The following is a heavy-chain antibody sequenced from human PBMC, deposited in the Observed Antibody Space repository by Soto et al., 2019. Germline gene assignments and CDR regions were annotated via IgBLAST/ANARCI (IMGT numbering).Heavy chain of an antibody. D-gene: IGHD2-2*02. CDR3: AKTDIVVVPAAIKGPFDI. J-gene: IGHJ3*02. CDR2: ISGSGGST. Sequence: TGGSLRLSCAASGFTFSSYAMSWVRQAPGKGLEWVSAISGSGGSTYYADSVKGRFTTSRDNSKNTLYLQMNSLRAEDTAVYYCAKTDIVVVPAAIKGPFDIWGQGTMVTVSS. V-gene: IGHV3-23*01. CDR1: GFTFSSYA.